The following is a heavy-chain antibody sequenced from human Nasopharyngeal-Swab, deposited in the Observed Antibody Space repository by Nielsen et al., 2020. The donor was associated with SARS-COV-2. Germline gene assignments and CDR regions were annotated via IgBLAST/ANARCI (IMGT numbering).Heavy chain of an antibody. V-gene: IGHV3-21*01. CDR3: ARLASYYGMDV. CDR2: ISSSSSYI. Sequence: GGSLRLSCVDSGFRDYSMNWVRQAPGKGLEWVSSISSSSSYIYYADSVKGRFTISRDNAKNSLYLQMNSLRAEDTAVYYCARLASYYGMDVWGQGTTVTVSS. CDR1: GFRDYS. J-gene: IGHJ6*02.